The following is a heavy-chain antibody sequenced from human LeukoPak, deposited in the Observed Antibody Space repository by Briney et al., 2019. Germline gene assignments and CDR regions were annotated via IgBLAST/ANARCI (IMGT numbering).Heavy chain of an antibody. D-gene: IGHD5-12*01. V-gene: IGHV4-39*01. Sequence: SETLSLTCAVYGGSFSGYYWGWIRQPPGKGLEWIGSIYSSGRTYYNPSLQSRVTIAVDTSKHQFSLKLTSVTATDTAVYYCARTPDIAVISDWGQGTLVTVSS. CDR1: GGSFSGYY. CDR2: IYSSGRT. CDR3: ARTPDIAVISD. J-gene: IGHJ4*02.